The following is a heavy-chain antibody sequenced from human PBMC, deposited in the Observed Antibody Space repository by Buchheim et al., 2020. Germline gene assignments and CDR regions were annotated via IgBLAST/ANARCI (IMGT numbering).Heavy chain of an antibody. V-gene: IGHV3-74*01. Sequence: EVQLVESGGGLVQPGQSLRLSCAASGFTVSRYWMHWVRQVPGKGLVWVSRIDGDGSAADYAASVTGRVTLSRDNAKNTVYLQLNSLRVEDTAVYYCARASNSRDYFDSWGQGTL. D-gene: IGHD4-23*01. CDR3: ARASNSRDYFDS. J-gene: IGHJ4*02. CDR1: GFTVSRYW. CDR2: IDGDGSAA.